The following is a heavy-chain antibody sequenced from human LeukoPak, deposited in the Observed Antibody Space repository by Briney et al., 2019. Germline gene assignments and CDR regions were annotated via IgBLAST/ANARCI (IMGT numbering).Heavy chain of an antibody. D-gene: IGHD3-22*01. Sequence: KPSETLSLTCAVYGGSLSGSYWSWIRQPPGKGLEWIGEINHSGSTNYNPSLKSRVTISVDTSKNQFSLKLSSVTAADTAVYYCARVDYYRDAFDIWGQGTMVTVSS. CDR3: ARVDYYRDAFDI. CDR1: GGSLSGSY. V-gene: IGHV4-34*01. CDR2: INHSGST. J-gene: IGHJ3*02.